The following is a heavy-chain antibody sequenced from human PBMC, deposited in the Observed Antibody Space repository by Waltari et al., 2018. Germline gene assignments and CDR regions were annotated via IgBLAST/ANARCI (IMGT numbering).Heavy chain of an antibody. CDR3: ARGIYYDSSADAFDI. D-gene: IGHD3-22*01. CDR1: GYTFTGYY. J-gene: IGHJ3*02. V-gene: IGHV1-2*06. CDR2: INPNSGGT. Sequence: QVQLVQSGAEVKKPGASVKVSCKASGYTFTGYYMHWVRQAPGQGLEWMGRINPNSGGTNYAQKFQGRVTMTRDTSISTAYMELSRLRSDDTAVYYCARGIYYDSSADAFDIWGQGTMVTVSS.